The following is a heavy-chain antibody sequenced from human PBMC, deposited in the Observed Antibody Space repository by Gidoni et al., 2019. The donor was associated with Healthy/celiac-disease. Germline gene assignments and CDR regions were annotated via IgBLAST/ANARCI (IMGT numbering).Heavy chain of an antibody. CDR3: ARGRVAARRSFDY. V-gene: IGHV4-34*01. CDR1: GSFSGYY. Sequence: GSFSGYYWSWLRQPPGKGLEWLGEINHSGSTNYNQSLKRRVTISADTTKNQFSLKRSSVTDADTAVYYCARGRVAARRSFDYWGQGTLVTVSS. D-gene: IGHD6-6*01. J-gene: IGHJ4*02. CDR2: INHSGST.